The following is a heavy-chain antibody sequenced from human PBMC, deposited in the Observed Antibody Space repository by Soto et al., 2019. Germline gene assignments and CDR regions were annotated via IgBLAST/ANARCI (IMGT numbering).Heavy chain of an antibody. D-gene: IGHD6-6*01. V-gene: IGHV3-30*18. J-gene: IGHJ4*02. CDR3: AKDPPPDSSFYFDY. CDR1: GFTFSSYG. CDR2: ISYDGSNK. Sequence: GGSLRLSCAASGFTFSSYGMHWVRQAPGKGLEWVAVISYDGSNKYYADSVKGRFTIYRDNSKNTLYLQMNSLRAEDTAVYHCAKDPPPDSSFYFDYWGQGTLVTVSS.